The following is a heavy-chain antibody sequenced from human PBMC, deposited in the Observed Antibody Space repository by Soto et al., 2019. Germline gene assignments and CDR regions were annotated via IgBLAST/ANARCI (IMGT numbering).Heavy chain of an antibody. Sequence: ASGKVSCKTSGNPFMGHYIHWLRQAPGQGFEWLGYISNSGDTKFSQNFQGRVSMTRDTSITTAYMELRGLQSGDTAVYYCAAGGSWYAFWGQGTLVTVSS. CDR3: AAGGSWYAF. D-gene: IGHD6-13*01. V-gene: IGHV1-2*02. J-gene: IGHJ4*02. CDR1: GNPFMGHY. CDR2: YISNSGDT.